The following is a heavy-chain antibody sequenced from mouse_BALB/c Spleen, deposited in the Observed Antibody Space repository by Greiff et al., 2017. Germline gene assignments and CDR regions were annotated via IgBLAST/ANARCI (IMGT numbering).Heavy chain of an antibody. CDR3: ARHYDYFDY. D-gene: IGHD2-12*01. V-gene: IGHV5-6-2*01. CDR1: GFTFSSYY. CDR2: INSNGGST. J-gene: IGHJ2*01. Sequence: EVQLQESGGGLVKLGGSLKLSCAASGFTFSSYYMSWVRQTPEKRLELVAAINSNGGSTYYPDTVKGRFTISRDNAKNTLYLQMSSLKSEDTALYYCARHYDYFDYWGQGTTLTVSS.